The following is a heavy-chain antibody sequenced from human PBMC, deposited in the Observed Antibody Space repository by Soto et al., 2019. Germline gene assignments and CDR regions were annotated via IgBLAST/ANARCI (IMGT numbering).Heavy chain of an antibody. Sequence: QPGGSLRLSCAASGLTFNNYWMNWVRQAPGKGLEWVANINKDGNGEYYVDSVRGRFTISRDNDKNSLFLQMDSLRSGDTGVYYCAGGVGWTASVWGQGTMVTVSS. CDR1: GLTFNNYW. D-gene: IGHD2-21*02. J-gene: IGHJ3*01. V-gene: IGHV3-7*01. CDR3: AGGVGWTASV. CDR2: INKDGNGE.